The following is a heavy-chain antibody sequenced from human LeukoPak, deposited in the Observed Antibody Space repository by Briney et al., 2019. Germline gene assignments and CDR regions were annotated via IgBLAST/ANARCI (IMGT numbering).Heavy chain of an antibody. V-gene: IGHV1-69*13. Sequence: ASVKVSCKASGGTFSSYATSWVRQAPGQGLEWMGGIIPIFGTANYAQKFQGRVTITADESTSTAYMELSSLRSEDTAVYYCARGDIVVVPAAISRFWYFDLWGRGTLVTVSS. J-gene: IGHJ2*01. CDR3: ARGDIVVVPAAISRFWYFDL. CDR1: GGTFSSYA. D-gene: IGHD2-2*02. CDR2: IIPIFGTA.